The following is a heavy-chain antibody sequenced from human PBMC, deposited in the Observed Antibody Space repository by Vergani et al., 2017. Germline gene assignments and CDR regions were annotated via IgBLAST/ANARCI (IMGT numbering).Heavy chain of an antibody. V-gene: IGHV4-34*01. CDR2: INHSGST. CDR3: ARGRPYFSSTSCQGGPVDY. Sequence: QVQLQQWGAGLLKPSETLSLTCAVYGGSFSGYYWSWIRQPPGKGLEWIGEINHSGSTNYNPSLKSRVTISVDTSKNQFSLKLSSVTAADTAAYYCARGRPYFSSTSCQGGPVDYWDQGTLVTVSS. J-gene: IGHJ4*02. D-gene: IGHD2-2*01. CDR1: GGSFSGYY.